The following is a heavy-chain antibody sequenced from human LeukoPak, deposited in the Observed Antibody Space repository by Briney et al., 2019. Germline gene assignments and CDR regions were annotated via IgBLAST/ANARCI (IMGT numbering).Heavy chain of an antibody. J-gene: IGHJ6*02. CDR1: GFTFSSYA. V-gene: IGHV3-23*01. Sequence: GGSLRLSCAASGFTFSSYAMSWVRQAPGRGLEWVSAISGSGGSTYYADSVKGRFTISRDNSKNTVYLQMNSLRAEDTAVYYCAKGLRPYYYGMDVWGQGTTVTVSS. CDR2: ISGSGGST. CDR3: AKGLRPYYYGMDV.